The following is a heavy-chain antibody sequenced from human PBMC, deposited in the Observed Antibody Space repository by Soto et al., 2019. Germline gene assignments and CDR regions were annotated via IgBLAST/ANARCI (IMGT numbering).Heavy chain of an antibody. CDR3: AAKAPGSYPYDY. J-gene: IGHJ4*02. CDR1: GFTFSSYA. Sequence: EVPLVESGGGLVQPGGSLRLSCAASGFTFSSYAMHWVRQAPGKRLEYVSSINSDGGSTYYANSVKGRFTISRDNSKITLYLQMGSLRAEDMAIYYCAAKAPGSYPYDYRGQGTLVTVSS. D-gene: IGHD3-10*01. CDR2: INSDGGST. V-gene: IGHV3-64*01.